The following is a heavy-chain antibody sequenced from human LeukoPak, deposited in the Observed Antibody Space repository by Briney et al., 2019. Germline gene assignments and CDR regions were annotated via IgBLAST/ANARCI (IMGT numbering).Heavy chain of an antibody. V-gene: IGHV4-59*01. Sequence: SETLSLTCTVSSGSISRYYWSWIRQPPGKGLEWIGYKDYSGSTNYNRSLKSRVTISVDTSKNQFSLKLSSVTAADTAVYYCARVYYSSSYDYWYFDLWGRGTLVTVSS. J-gene: IGHJ2*01. CDR3: ARVYYSSSYDYWYFDL. CDR2: KDYSGST. CDR1: SGSISRYY. D-gene: IGHD6-13*01.